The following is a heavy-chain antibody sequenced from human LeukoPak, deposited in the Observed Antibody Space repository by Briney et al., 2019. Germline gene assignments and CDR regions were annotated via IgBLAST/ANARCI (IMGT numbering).Heavy chain of an antibody. J-gene: IGHJ4*02. D-gene: IGHD2-2*01. V-gene: IGHV3-23*01. CDR1: GFTFSSYA. CDR2: ISGSGGST. Sequence: GGSLRLSCAASGFTFSSYAMSWVRQAPGKGLEWVSAISGSGGSTYYADSVKGRFTISRGNSKNTLYLQMNSLRAEDTAVYYCAKGNPPVVPAAVYYFDYWGQGTLVTVSS. CDR3: AKGNPPVVPAAVYYFDY.